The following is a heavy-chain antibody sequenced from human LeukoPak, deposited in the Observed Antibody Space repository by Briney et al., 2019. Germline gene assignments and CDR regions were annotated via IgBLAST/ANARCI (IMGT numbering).Heavy chain of an antibody. V-gene: IGHV4-59*08. Sequence: SETLSLTFTVSGGSISSYYWSWVRQPPGKGGEWSGYIYYSGSTNYNPSLKSRVTISVDTSKNQFSLKLSSVTAADTAVYYCARWYRALTGTNWFDPWGQGTLVTVSS. CDR2: IYYSGST. D-gene: IGHD3-9*01. CDR3: ARWYRALTGTNWFDP. CDR1: GGSISSYY. J-gene: IGHJ5*02.